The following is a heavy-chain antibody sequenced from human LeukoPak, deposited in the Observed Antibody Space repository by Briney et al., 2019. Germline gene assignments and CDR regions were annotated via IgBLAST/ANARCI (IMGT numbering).Heavy chain of an antibody. CDR2: IREDGTEQ. CDR1: GFTFSRFW. CDR3: ARGAPYDSSGYFYY. Sequence: GGSLRLSCAASGFTFSRFWMTWVRQAPGKGLEWVASIREDGTEQYYVDSVKGRFTISRDNAKNSLYLQMNSLRAEDTAVYYCARGAPYDSSGYFYYWGQGTLVTVSS. V-gene: IGHV3-7*01. D-gene: IGHD3-22*01. J-gene: IGHJ4*02.